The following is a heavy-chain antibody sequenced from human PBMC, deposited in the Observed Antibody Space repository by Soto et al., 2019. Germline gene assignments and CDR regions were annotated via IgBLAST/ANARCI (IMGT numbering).Heavy chain of an antibody. CDR1: GYTFTSYG. Sequence: ASVKVSCKASGYTFTSYGISWVRQAPGQGLEWMGWISAYNGNTNYAQKLQGRVTMTTDTSTSTAYMELRSLRSDDTAVYYCARSRPIVATAPDFDYWGQGTLVTVSS. D-gene: IGHD5-12*01. CDR2: ISAYNGNT. CDR3: ARSRPIVATAPDFDY. V-gene: IGHV1-18*01. J-gene: IGHJ4*02.